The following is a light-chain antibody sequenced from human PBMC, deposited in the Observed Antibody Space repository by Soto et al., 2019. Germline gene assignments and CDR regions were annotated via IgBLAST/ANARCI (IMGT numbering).Light chain of an antibody. CDR2: DVS. V-gene: IGLV2-14*01. CDR3: SSYTSSSTGV. J-gene: IGLJ1*01. CDR1: ISDVGGYNY. Sequence: QSALTQPASVSGSPGQSITISCTGTISDVGGYNYVSWYQQHPGKAPKLMIYDVSNRPSGVSNRFSGSKSGNTASLTVSGLQAEDEADYYCSSYTSSSTGVFGTGTKVTVL.